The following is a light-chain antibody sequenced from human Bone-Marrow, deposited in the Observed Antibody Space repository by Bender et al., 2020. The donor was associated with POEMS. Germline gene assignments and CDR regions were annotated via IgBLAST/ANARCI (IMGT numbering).Light chain of an antibody. V-gene: IGLV2-14*01. J-gene: IGLJ3*02. Sequence: QSALTQPPSASGSPGQSVTISCTGTSSDVGNYNYVSWYQQHPGKAPKVMIYDVSYRPTGISNRFSGAKSANTASLTISGLQAEDEADYYCNSYTSSSTWVFGGGTRLTVL. CDR3: NSYTSSSTWV. CDR1: SSDVGNYNY. CDR2: DVS.